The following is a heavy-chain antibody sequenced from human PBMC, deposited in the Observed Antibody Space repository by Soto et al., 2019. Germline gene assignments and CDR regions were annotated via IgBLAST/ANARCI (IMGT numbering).Heavy chain of an antibody. V-gene: IGHV3-23*01. CDR2: ISGSGSST. D-gene: IGHD3-22*01. CDR1: GFTISSYA. Sequence: GGSLRLSCAVSGFTISSYAMNWVRQAPGKGLEWVSVISGSGSSTYYADSVKGRFTISIDNSKNTLYGQMNSLRAVDTGVYYYAKAISGYIAPLDHWGQGTRVTVSS. J-gene: IGHJ4*02. CDR3: AKAISGYIAPLDH.